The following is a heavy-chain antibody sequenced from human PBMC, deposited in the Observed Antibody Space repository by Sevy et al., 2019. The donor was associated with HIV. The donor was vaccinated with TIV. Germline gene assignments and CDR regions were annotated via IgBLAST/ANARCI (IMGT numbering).Heavy chain of an antibody. J-gene: IGHJ6*02. CDR3: ARDCSSTSCLWGLDV. Sequence: GGSLRLSCKASGFIFSRYGVHWVRQAPGKGLEWVASIFNDGKTKYYGDPVKGRFTISRDNAKSSLYLQMKSLRAEDTAVYYCARDCSSTSCLWGLDVWGQGTTVTVSS. V-gene: IGHV3-33*01. CDR1: GFIFSRYG. CDR2: IFNDGKTK. D-gene: IGHD2-2*01.